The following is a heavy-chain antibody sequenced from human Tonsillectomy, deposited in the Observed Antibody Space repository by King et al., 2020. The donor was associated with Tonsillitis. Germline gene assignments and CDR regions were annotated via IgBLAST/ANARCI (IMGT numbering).Heavy chain of an antibody. V-gene: IGHV3-21*01. CDR1: GFTFSSYN. D-gene: IGHD4-17*01. CDR3: ARGTATVTPLYYFDY. CDR2: ISSSSTYI. J-gene: IGHJ4*02. Sequence: VQLVESGGGLVNPGGSLRLSCAASGFTFSSYNMNWVRQAPGKGLEWVSSISSSSTYINYADSMKSRFTISRDNAKNSLYLQMNSLRAEDTAVYYCARGTATVTPLYYFDYWGQGTLVTVSS.